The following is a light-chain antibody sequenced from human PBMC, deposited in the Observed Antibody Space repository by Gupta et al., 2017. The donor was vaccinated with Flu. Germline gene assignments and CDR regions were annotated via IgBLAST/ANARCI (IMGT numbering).Light chain of an antibody. J-gene: IGKJ1*01. CDR1: QSILHDSNTKNY. Sequence: DIVMTQSPDSLAVSLGERATINCRSSQSILHDSNTKNYLAWYQQKPGQAPKLLFYWASSRKSGVPDRFSGRGSGTDFTLTINSRQGEDVGIYYCQQEDYTQWTFGQGSRVEIK. CDR3: QQEDYTQWT. V-gene: IGKV4-1*01. CDR2: WAS.